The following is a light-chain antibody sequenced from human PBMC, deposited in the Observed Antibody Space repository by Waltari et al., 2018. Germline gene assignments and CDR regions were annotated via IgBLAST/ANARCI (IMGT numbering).Light chain of an antibody. J-gene: IGLJ2*01. V-gene: IGLV2-23*02. CDR1: SSDVGSYNF. CDR3: FSYAGSSTFK. Sequence: QSALTQPASVSGSPGQSITISCTGTSSDVGSYNFVSWYQHHPGKAPKLIIYEVTKRPLGVSARFSGTKSYNTASLTISGLQAEDEADYYCFSYAGSSTFKFGGGTMLTVL. CDR2: EVT.